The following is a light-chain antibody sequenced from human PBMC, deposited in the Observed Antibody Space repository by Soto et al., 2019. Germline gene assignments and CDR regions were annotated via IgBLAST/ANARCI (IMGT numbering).Light chain of an antibody. V-gene: IGKV3-15*01. Sequence: EIVMTQSPPTLSVSPGERATLSCRASQSVSSNLAWYQQKPGQAPRLLIYGASTRATGIPARFSGSGSGTEFTLTISSLQSEDFVVYYCQQYNNWPRTFGQGTKVDIK. J-gene: IGKJ1*01. CDR3: QQYNNWPRT. CDR2: GAS. CDR1: QSVSSN.